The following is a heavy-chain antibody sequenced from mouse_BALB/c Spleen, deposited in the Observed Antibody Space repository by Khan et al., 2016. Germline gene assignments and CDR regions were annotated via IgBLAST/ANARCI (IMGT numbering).Heavy chain of an antibody. D-gene: IGHD1-1*01. Sequence: QVQLQQSGAELVRPGTSGKVCCKASGYAFTNCLIEWVKQRPGQGLEWIGVINPGSGGTNYNERFKGKATLTADNSSSTAYMQLSSLTSDDSAVYFCASQYGSSYVGFAYWGQGTLVTVSA. CDR3: ASQYGSSYVGFAY. V-gene: IGHV1-54*01. CDR2: INPGSGGT. CDR1: GYAFTNCL. J-gene: IGHJ3*01.